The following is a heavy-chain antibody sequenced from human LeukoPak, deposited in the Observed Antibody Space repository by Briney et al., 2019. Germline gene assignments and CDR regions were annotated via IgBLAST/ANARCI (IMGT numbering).Heavy chain of an antibody. D-gene: IGHD3-16*01. V-gene: IGHV3-66*01. CDR3: ARNWGDNWFDP. CDR2: IYSGGST. Sequence: PGGSLRLSCAASGFTVSSNYMSWVRQAPGKGLEWVSVIYSGGSTYYADSVKGRFTISRDNSKNTLYLQMNSLRAEDTAVYYCARNWGDNWFDPWGQGTLVTVSS. CDR1: GFTVSSNY. J-gene: IGHJ5*02.